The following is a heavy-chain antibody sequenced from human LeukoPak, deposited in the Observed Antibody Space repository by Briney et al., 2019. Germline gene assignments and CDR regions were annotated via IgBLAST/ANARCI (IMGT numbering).Heavy chain of an antibody. CDR2: INTSGDKT. CDR3: VKERYKVETSTWYYFYY. D-gene: IGHD6-13*01. J-gene: IGHJ4*02. CDR1: VFTFSTYS. V-gene: IGHV3-64D*06. Sequence: GGSLRLSCSVSVFTFSTYSLHWVRQAPGKGPEYVSLINTSGDKTYYADSVKGRFTISRDNSKNTVSLQMNSLRDEDTAMYYCVKERYKVETSTWYYFYYWGQGTLVTVSS.